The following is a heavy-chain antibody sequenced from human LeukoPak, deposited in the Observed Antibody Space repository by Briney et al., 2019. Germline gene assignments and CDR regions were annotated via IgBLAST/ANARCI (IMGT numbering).Heavy chain of an antibody. CDR3: SAYGGSNRGSFDY. V-gene: IGHV3-48*02. CDR1: GFSFSSYS. D-gene: IGHD4-23*01. J-gene: IGHJ4*02. CDR2: ISGSGTM. Sequence: QPGGSLRLSCAASGFSFSSYSMGWVRQAPGKGLEWVSLISGSGTMFYADSVTGRFTISRDNPKDSLYLQMNSLRDEDTAVYYCSAYGGSNRGSFDYWGQGTLVTVSS.